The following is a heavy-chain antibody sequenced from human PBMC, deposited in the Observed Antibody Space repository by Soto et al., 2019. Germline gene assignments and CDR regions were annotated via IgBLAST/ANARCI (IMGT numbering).Heavy chain of an antibody. CDR3: ATDIGQWVAVAGRGPY. J-gene: IGHJ4*02. CDR2: ISYDGSNK. CDR1: GFTFSSYG. D-gene: IGHD6-19*01. V-gene: IGHV3-30*03. Sequence: QVQLVESGGGVVQPGRSLRLSCAASGFTFSSYGMHWVRQAPGKGLEWVAAISYDGSNKYYADSVKGRFTISRDNSKNTLYLQMNSLRAEDTAVYYCATDIGQWVAVAGRGPYWGQGTLFPVSS.